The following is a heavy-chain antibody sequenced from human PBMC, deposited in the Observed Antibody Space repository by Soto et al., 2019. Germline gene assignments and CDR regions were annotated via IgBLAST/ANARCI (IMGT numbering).Heavy chain of an antibody. CDR3: ANNHDYSYGAN. CDR1: GGTFSSYT. V-gene: IGHV1-69*02. J-gene: IGHJ4*02. Sequence: QVQLVQSGAEVKKPGSSVKVSCKASGGTFSSYTISWVRQAPGQGLEWMGRIIPILGIANYAQKFQGRVTITADKSTRTAYMELKILRSEDTAVYYCANNHDYSYGANWGQGTLVTVSS. CDR2: IIPILGIA. D-gene: IGHD5-18*01.